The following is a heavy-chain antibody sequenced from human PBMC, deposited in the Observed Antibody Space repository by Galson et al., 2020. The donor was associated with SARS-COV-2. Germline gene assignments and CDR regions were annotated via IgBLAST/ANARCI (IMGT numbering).Heavy chain of an antibody. CDR2: ICYSGST. CDR1: GGSISSSSYY. CDR3: ASRILTGYYNPSPIDY. V-gene: IGHV4-39*01. Sequence: ASETLSLTCTVSGGSISSSSYYWGWIRQPPGKGLEWIGSICYSGSTYYNPSLKSRVTISVDTSKNQFSLKLSSVTAADTAVYYCASRILTGYYNPSPIDYWGQGTLVTVSS. J-gene: IGHJ4*02. D-gene: IGHD3-9*01.